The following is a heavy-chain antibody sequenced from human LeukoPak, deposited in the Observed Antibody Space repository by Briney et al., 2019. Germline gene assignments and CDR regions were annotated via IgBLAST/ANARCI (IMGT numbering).Heavy chain of an antibody. J-gene: IGHJ3*01. Sequence: GGSLRLSCAASGFSFSSFEMNWVRQAPGKGLEWVSYISSSGNTIYYADSVKGRFTISRDNAKDSLYLQMNSLRAEDTAVYHCARSFDVWGQGTMVTVSS. CDR3: ARSFDV. CDR1: GFSFSSFE. CDR2: ISSSGNTI. V-gene: IGHV3-48*03.